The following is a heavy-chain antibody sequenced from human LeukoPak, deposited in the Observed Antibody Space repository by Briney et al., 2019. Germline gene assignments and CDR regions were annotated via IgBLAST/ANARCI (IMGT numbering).Heavy chain of an antibody. CDR1: GFTSSSYW. V-gene: IGHV3-7*01. J-gene: IGHJ6*03. CDR2: IKQDGSEK. D-gene: IGHD3-10*01. Sequence: GGSLRLSCAASGFTSSSYWMSWVRQAPGKGLEWVANIKQDGSEKYYVDSVKGRFTISRDNAKNSLYLQMNSLRAEDTAVYYCARVAMVRGDCMDVWGKGTTVNVSS. CDR3: ARVAMVRGDCMDV.